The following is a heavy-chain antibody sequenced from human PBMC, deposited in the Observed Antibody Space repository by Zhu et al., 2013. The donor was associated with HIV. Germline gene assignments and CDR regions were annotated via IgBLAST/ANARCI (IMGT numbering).Heavy chain of an antibody. D-gene: IGHD2-21*01. Sequence: QVQVVQSGAEVKKPGSSVKVSCKASGGTFSSYAISWVRQAPGQGLEWMGGIIPIFGTANYAQKFQGRVTITADESTSTAYMELSSLRSDDTGVYFCARAVAASPKSYYYYMDVWGEGTTVTVSS. V-gene: IGHV1-69*01. CDR2: IIPIFGTA. CDR3: ARAVAASPKSYYYYMDV. J-gene: IGHJ6*03. CDR1: GGTFSSYA.